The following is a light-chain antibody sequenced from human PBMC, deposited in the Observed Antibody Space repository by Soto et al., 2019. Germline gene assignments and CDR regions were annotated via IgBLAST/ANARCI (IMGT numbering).Light chain of an antibody. Sequence: EIVLTQSPGTLSLSPGERATLSYRASQSVSSSYLAWYQQRPGQAPRLLIYGASSRATGIPDRFSGSGSGTDFTLTISRLEPEDFAVYYCQQYGSSPSTFGPGTKVEIK. CDR3: QQYGSSPST. V-gene: IGKV3-20*01. CDR1: QSVSSSY. CDR2: GAS. J-gene: IGKJ3*01.